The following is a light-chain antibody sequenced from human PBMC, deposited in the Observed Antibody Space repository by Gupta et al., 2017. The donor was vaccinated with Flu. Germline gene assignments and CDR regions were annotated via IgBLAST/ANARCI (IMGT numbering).Light chain of an antibody. V-gene: IGKV1-39*01. CDR1: RNINSN. CDR3: QQSHTSPLT. CDR2: AAS. J-gene: IGKJ4*01. Sequence: PSSLSASVGDRVTITCRASRNINSNLNWYQQTPGRAPKLLIYAASVLQTGDPSRISSSGSGTDFTLTISSLQPDDFATYYCQQSHTSPLTFGGGTSIEIK.